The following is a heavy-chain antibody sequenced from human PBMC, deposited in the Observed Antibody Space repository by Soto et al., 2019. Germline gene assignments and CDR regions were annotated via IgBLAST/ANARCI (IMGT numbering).Heavy chain of an antibody. Sequence: ASVKVSCKASGYTFTSYAMHWVRQAPGQRLEWMGWIDAGNGNTKYSQKFQGRVTITGDTSAGTAYMELSSLRSEDTAVYYCATDGSGSYYKTYYYYYYGMDVWGQGTTVTVSS. D-gene: IGHD3-10*01. V-gene: IGHV1-3*01. CDR3: ATDGSGSYYKTYYYYYYGMDV. J-gene: IGHJ6*02. CDR1: GYTFTSYA. CDR2: IDAGNGNT.